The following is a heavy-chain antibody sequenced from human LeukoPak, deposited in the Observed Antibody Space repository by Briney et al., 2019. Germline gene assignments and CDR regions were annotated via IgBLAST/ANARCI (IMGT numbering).Heavy chain of an antibody. CDR2: ISGSGGST. Sequence: PGGSLRLSCAASGFTFSSYAMSWVRQAPGKGLEWVSAISGSGGSTYYADSVKGRFTISRDNSKNTLYLQMNSLRAEDTAVYYCAKGRPHDYGDYERFDYWGQGTLVTVSP. V-gene: IGHV3-23*01. CDR3: AKGRPHDYGDYERFDY. D-gene: IGHD4-17*01. CDR1: GFTFSSYA. J-gene: IGHJ4*02.